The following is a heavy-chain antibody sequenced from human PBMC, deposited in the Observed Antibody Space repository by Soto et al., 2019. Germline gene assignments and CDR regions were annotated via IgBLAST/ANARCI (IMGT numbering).Heavy chain of an antibody. CDR2: INHRGRT. CDR1: GGSSSGYY. J-gene: IGHJ4*02. D-gene: IGHD2-15*01. CDR3: ARGGDSGYSI. Sequence: PSETLSLTCAVYGGSSSGYYWSWIRQPPGKGLEWIGEINHRGRTNYNPSLKSRVTISVDTSKNQFSLKLTSVTAADTAVYYCARGGDSGYSIWGQGALVTVSS. V-gene: IGHV4-34*01.